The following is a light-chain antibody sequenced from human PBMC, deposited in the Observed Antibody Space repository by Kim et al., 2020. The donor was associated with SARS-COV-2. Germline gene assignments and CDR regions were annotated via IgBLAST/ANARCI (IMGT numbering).Light chain of an antibody. CDR1: NIGDKS. J-gene: IGLJ2*01. V-gene: IGLV3-21*04. Sequence: APGKTARITCGGTNIGDKSVHWYQQRPGQAPELVIYNDYERPSGIPERFSGSNSGSTATLTISRVEAGDEADYYCQVWDSGSDHVVFGAGTRLTVL. CDR2: NDY. CDR3: QVWDSGSDHVV.